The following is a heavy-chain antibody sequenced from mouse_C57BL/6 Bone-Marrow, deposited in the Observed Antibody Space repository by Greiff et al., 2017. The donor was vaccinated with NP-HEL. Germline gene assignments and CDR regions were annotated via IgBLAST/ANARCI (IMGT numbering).Heavy chain of an antibody. CDR3: ARDTTTVVAKGYFDV. J-gene: IGHJ1*03. CDR2: IDPNSGGT. CDR1: GYTFTSYW. V-gene: IGHV1-72*01. D-gene: IGHD1-1*01. Sequence: VQLQQPGAELVKPGASVKLSCKASGYTFTSYWMHWVKQRPGRGLEWIGRIDPNSGGTKYNEKFKSKATLTVDKPSSTAYMQLSSLTSEDSAVYYCARDTTTVVAKGYFDVWGTGTTVTVSS.